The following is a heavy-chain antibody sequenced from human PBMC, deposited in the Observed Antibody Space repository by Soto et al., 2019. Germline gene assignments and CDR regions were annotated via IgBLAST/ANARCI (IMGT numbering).Heavy chain of an antibody. J-gene: IGHJ4*02. CDR2: IYYSGST. Sequence: SETLSLTCTVSGGSISSYYWSWIRQPPGKGLEWIGYIYYSGSTNYNPSLKSRVTISVDTSKNQFSLKLGSVTAADTAVYYCARRFGYGDFHFDYWGQGTLVTVSS. CDR3: ARRFGYGDFHFDY. CDR1: GGSISSYY. V-gene: IGHV4-59*08. D-gene: IGHD4-17*01.